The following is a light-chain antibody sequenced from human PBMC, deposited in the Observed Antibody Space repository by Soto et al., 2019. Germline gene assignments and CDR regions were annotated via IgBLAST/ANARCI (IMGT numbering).Light chain of an antibody. J-gene: IGKJ1*01. V-gene: IGKV3-20*01. Sequence: EIVLTQSPGTLSLSPGERATLSCRASQSVTSNYLAWYQQKPGQAPRLLIYGASSRATGIPDRFSGSGSGTDFTLTISSLQPDDFATYYCQQYNSYSPTFGQGTKVDIK. CDR2: GAS. CDR1: QSVTSNY. CDR3: QQYNSYSPT.